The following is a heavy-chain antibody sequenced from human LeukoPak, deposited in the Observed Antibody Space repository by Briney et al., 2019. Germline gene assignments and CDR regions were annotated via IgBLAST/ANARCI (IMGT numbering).Heavy chain of an antibody. CDR2: MDPNSGNT. CDR3: ARGFSYRMDV. V-gene: IGHV1-8*01. CDR1: GYTFTNYD. Sequence: GASVKVSCKASGYTFTNYDINWVRQDTGQGLEWTGWMDPNSGNTGYAQKFQGRVTMTRNTSISTTYMELGGLRSEDTAVYYCARGFSYRMDVWGQGTTVTASS. J-gene: IGHJ6*02.